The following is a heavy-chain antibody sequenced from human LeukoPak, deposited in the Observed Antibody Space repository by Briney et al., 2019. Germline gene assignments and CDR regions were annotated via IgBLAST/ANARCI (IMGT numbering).Heavy chain of an antibody. CDR3: AKDRESSSWYFDY. V-gene: IGHV3-23*01. Sequence: PGGSLRLSCAASGFIFSNYIMSWVRQAPGKGLEWVSTIGGSAGSAYYADSVKGRFTVSRDNSKNTIYLQMNGLRVEDTAVYYCAKDRESSSWYFDYWGQGTPVTVSS. CDR1: GFIFSNYI. CDR2: IGGSAGSA. D-gene: IGHD6-13*01. J-gene: IGHJ4*02.